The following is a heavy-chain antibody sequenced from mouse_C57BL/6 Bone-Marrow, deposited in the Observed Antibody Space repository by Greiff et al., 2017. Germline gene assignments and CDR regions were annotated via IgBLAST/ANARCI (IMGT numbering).Heavy chain of an antibody. J-gene: IGHJ4*01. CDR3: ARSVTTVGTYYAMDY. D-gene: IGHD1-1*01. V-gene: IGHV7-3*01. CDR1: GFTFTDYY. CDR2: IRNKANGYTT. Sequence: EVKLVESGGGLVQPGGSLSLSCAASGFTFTDYYMSWVRQPPGKALEWLGFIRNKANGYTTEYSASVKGRFTISRDNSQSILYLQMNALRAEDSATYYCARSVTTVGTYYAMDYWGQGTSVTVSS.